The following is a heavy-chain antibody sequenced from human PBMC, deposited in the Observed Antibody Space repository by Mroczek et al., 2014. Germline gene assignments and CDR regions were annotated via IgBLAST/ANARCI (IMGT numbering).Heavy chain of an antibody. CDR2: INQDGSAR. CDR3: ARDSFYLISSVLQLRLRRADGTVVDRPPQH. J-gene: IGHJ1*01. Sequence: GGGLVQPGGSLRLSCAASGFTFSNYWMTWVRQAPGKGLEWVANINQDGSARYYVDSVRGRFTISRDNAKNSLYLQLNTLRVDDSAVYYCARDSFYLISSVLQLRLRRADGTVVDRPPQH. V-gene: IGHV3-7*01. CDR1: GFTFSNYW. D-gene: IGHD3-22*01.